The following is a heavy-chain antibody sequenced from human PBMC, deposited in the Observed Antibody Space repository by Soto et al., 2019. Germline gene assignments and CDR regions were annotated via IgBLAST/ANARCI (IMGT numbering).Heavy chain of an antibody. CDR3: ATLWFGESPY. CDR2: IYHSGST. CDR1: GGSISSGGSS. D-gene: IGHD3-10*01. J-gene: IGHJ4*02. Sequence: SETLSLTCAVSGGSISSGGSSWSWIRQPPGKGLEWIGYIYHSGSTYYNPSLKSRVTISVDTSKNQFSLKLSSVTAADTAVYYCATLWFGESPYWGQGTLVTVSS. V-gene: IGHV4-30-2*03.